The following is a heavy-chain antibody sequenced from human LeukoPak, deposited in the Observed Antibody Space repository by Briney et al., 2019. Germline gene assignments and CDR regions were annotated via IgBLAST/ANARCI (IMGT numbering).Heavy chain of an antibody. CDR3: ARGCVHCSYTSRGGDSFNV. Sequence: AAVNDSCKASRYIFDPYRIRGVRPAPGQGVEWLGWISTYNYDTNYAQNLQGRVSMTTDTSTSTVSMELRSLRSDDTAVYYCARGCVHCSYTSRGGDSFNVWGQGTKVTVSS. CDR2: ISTYNYDT. V-gene: IGHV1-18*01. CDR1: RYIFDPYR. J-gene: IGHJ3*01. D-gene: IGHD2-2*01.